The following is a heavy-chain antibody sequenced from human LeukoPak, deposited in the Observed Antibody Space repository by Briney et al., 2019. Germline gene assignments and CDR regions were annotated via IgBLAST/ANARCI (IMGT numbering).Heavy chain of an antibody. V-gene: IGHV3-23*01. Sequence: GGSLRLSCAASGFTFSSYEMNWVRQAPGKGLEWVSDINGSGGSTYYADSVKGRFTISRDNSKNTLYLQMNSLRAEDTAVYYCAKEWYYYDSSGYYGYWGQGTLVTVSS. CDR2: INGSGGST. J-gene: IGHJ4*02. D-gene: IGHD3-22*01. CDR1: GFTFSSYE. CDR3: AKEWYYYDSSGYYGY.